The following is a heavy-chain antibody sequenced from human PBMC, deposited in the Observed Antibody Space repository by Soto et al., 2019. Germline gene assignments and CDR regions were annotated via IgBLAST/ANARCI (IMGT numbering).Heavy chain of an antibody. CDR1: GGSFSGYY. J-gene: IGHJ5*02. CDR2: INQSGST. D-gene: IGHD2-2*01. V-gene: IGHV4-34*01. CDR3: VRVGVVPAAPRLRWFDP. Sequence: QVQLQQWGAGLLKPSETLSLTCAVYGGSFSGYYWSWIRQPPGKGLEWIGEINQSGSTNYNPSLKSRVTISVDTSKKQFSLKLSSVTAADTAGYYCVRVGVVPAAPRLRWFDPWGQGTLVTVSS.